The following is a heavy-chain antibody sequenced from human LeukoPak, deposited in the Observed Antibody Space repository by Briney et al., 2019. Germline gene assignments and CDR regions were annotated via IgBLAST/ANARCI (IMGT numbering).Heavy chain of an antibody. CDR3: ARVAARIDY. CDR1: GYTFTDYY. J-gene: IGHJ4*02. D-gene: IGHD6-6*01. CDR2: VDPADGEA. Sequence: ATVKVSCKASGYTFTDYYMHWVVQAPGKGLEWMGRVDPADGEAAYAQKFQGRVTITADESTSTAYMELSSLRSEDTAVYYCARVAARIDYWGQGTLVTVSS. V-gene: IGHV1-69-2*01.